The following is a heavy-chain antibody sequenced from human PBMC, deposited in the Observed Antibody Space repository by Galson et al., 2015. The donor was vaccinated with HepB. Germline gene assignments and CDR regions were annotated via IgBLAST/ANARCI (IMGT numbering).Heavy chain of an antibody. CDR3: ARGHDYSVYNWFDP. CDR2: IYRSGST. J-gene: IGHJ5*02. D-gene: IGHD5/OR15-5a*01. Sequence: SETLSLTCTVSGGSISSYYWTWIQQPAGTGLEWIGRIYRSGSTNYNPSLKSRVTMSVDMSKNQISLKLSSVTAADTAVYYCARGHDYSVYNWFDPWGQGTLVTVSS. CDR1: GGSISSYY. V-gene: IGHV4-4*07.